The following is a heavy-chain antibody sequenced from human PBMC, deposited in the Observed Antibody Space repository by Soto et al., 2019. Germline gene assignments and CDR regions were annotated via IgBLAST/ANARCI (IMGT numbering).Heavy chain of an antibody. V-gene: IGHV1-69*06. Sequence: SVKVSCKASGGTFSSYAISWVRQAPGQGLEWMGGIIPIFGTANYAQKFQGRVTITADKSTSTAYMELSSLRSEDTAVYYCASDILTGPNWFDPWGQGTLVTVSS. CDR1: GGTFSSYA. CDR3: ASDILTGPNWFDP. D-gene: IGHD3-9*01. CDR2: IIPIFGTA. J-gene: IGHJ5*02.